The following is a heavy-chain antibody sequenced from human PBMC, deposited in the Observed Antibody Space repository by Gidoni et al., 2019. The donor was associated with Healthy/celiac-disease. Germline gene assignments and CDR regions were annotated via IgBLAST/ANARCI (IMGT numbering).Heavy chain of an antibody. CDR2: TNHSGTT. V-gene: IGHV4-34*01. Sequence: QVQLQQWGAGLLTPSEPPSTTCALSCGSFSGYYWSWLRRPPGKGLAWIGETNHSGTTNYNPSLKSRVNISIDTSKNQFSLKRSSVTAADTAVYYCARGVGWFGVRWPYWGQGTLVTVSS. CDR3: ARGVGWFGVRWPY. J-gene: IGHJ4*02. D-gene: IGHD2-8*01. CDR1: CGSFSGYY.